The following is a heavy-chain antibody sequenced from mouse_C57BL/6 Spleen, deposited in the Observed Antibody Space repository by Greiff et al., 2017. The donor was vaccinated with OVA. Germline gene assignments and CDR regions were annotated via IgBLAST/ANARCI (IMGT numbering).Heavy chain of an antibody. V-gene: IGHV8-8*01. CDR3: TRTGSYWYFDV. CDR2: IWWGDDK. CDR1: GFSLSTFGMG. D-gene: IGHD4-1*01. J-gene: IGHJ1*03. Sequence: QVTLKVSGPGILQPSQTLSLTCSFSGFSLSTFGMGVGWIRQPSGKGLEWLAHIWWGDDKYYNSALKSRLTISKDTSKNQVFHKIANVDTANTATYYYTRTGSYWYFDVWGTGTTVTVSS.